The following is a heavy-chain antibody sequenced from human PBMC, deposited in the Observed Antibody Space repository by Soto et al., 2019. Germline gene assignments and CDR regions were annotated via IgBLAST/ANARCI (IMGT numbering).Heavy chain of an antibody. CDR1: GGSVTSYY. Sequence: SETLSLTCTVSGGSVTSYYWSWIRQPAGKGLEWIGRIYTSGGTNYNPSLKGRVTMSVDTSKNQFSLKLTSVTAADTAVYYCARGYYYGSGSNYRMDVWGQGTTVTAP. CDR2: IYTSGGT. D-gene: IGHD3-10*01. V-gene: IGHV4-4*07. J-gene: IGHJ6*02. CDR3: ARGYYYGSGSNYRMDV.